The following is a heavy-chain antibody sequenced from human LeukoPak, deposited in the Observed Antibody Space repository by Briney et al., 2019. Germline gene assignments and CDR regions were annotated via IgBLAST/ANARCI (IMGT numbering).Heavy chain of an antibody. V-gene: IGHV4-4*07. D-gene: IGHD1-1*01. Sequence: SETLSLTCSVSGGSVNTYYWSCIRQPAGKGLEWIGRIHSSGSTHYNPSIKSRVTMSLDTSKNQFSLKLTSVTAADTAVYYCARDNDLFDYWGQGTLVTVSS. CDR1: GGSVNTYY. CDR2: IHSSGST. CDR3: ARDNDLFDY. J-gene: IGHJ4*02.